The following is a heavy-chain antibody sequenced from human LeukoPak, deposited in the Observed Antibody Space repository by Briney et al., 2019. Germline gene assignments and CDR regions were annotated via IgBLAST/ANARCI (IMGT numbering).Heavy chain of an antibody. Sequence: SETLSLTCAVSGASFSSSDWWSWVRQPPGKGLVWIGEIYHSGTTNYNPSLKSRVIISLDKSKNQFSLRLGFVTAADTAVYYCARSGGGVAGPHLFYWGQGTLVTVSS. CDR3: ARSGGGVAGPHLFY. D-gene: IGHD2-8*02. V-gene: IGHV4-4*02. CDR1: GASFSSSDW. J-gene: IGHJ4*02. CDR2: IYHSGTT.